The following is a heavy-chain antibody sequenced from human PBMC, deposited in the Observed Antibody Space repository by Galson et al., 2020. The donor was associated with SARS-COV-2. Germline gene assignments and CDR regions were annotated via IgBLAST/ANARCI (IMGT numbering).Heavy chain of an antibody. CDR2: ISGSGGST. J-gene: IGHJ2*01. CDR3: AKSGGGIVLMVYASHWYFDL. CDR1: GFPFSSYA. D-gene: IGHD2-8*01. Sequence: GGSLRLSCAASGFPFSSYAMSWVRQAPGKGLEWVSAISGSGGSTYYADSVKGRFTISRDNSKNTLYLQMNSLRAEDTAVYYCAKSGGGIVLMVYASHWYFDLWGRGTLVTVSS. V-gene: IGHV3-23*01.